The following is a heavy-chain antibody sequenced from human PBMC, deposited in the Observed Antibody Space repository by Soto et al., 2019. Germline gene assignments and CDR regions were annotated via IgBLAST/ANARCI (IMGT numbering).Heavy chain of an antibody. V-gene: IGHV4-39*07. CDR1: GGSISSGGYY. CDR2: IYHSGST. D-gene: IGHD5-18*01. Sequence: PLEPLSLTCTVSGGSISSGGYYWSWVHQPPGKGLEWIGEIYHSGSTNYNPSLKSRVTISVDKSKNQFSLKLSSVTAADTAVYYCARAEIPRIQLWLRRWFDPWGQGTLVTVSS. CDR3: ARAEIPRIQLWLRRWFDP. J-gene: IGHJ5*02.